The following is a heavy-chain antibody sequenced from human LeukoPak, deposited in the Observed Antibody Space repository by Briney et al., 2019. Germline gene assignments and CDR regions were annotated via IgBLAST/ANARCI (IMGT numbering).Heavy chain of an antibody. J-gene: IGHJ4*02. CDR1: GFTFSSYA. D-gene: IGHD4-17*01. V-gene: IGHV3-23*01. CDR3: AKAYGDYRRPNAFDY. Sequence: GGSLRLSCAASGFTFSSYALSWVRQAPGKGLEWVSAISGSGGGTYYADSVKGRFTISRDNSKNTLYLQMNSLRAEDTAVYYCAKAYGDYRRPNAFDYWGQGTLVTVSS. CDR2: ISGSGGGT.